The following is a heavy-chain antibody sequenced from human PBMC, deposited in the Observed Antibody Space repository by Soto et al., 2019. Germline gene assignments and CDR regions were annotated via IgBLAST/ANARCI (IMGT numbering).Heavy chain of an antibody. CDR1: GFTFSDYY. V-gene: IGHV3-11*06. J-gene: IGHJ6*02. D-gene: IGHD2-15*01. CDR2: ISSSSSYT. Sequence: QVQLVESGGGLVKPGGSLRLSCAASGFTFSDYYMSWIRQAPGKGLEWVSYISSSSSYTNYADSVKGRFTISRDNAKNSLYLQMNSLRAEDTAVYYCARSPTCSGGSCYSAYYYYGMDVWGQGTTVTVSS. CDR3: ARSPTCSGGSCYSAYYYYGMDV.